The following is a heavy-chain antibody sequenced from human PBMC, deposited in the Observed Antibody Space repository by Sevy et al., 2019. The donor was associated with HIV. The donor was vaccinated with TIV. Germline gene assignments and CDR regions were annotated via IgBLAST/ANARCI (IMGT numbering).Heavy chain of an antibody. CDR2: IYSGGST. CDR3: ARETRGIAVAGTLVRYYYYYMDV. V-gene: IGHV3-53*01. Sequence: GGSLRLSCAASGFTVSSNYMSWVRQAPGKGLEWVSVIYSGGSTYYADSVKGRFTISRDNSKNTLYLQMNSLRAEDMAVYYCARETRGIAVAGTLVRYYYYYMDVWGKGTTVTVSS. CDR1: GFTVSSNY. D-gene: IGHD6-19*01. J-gene: IGHJ6*03.